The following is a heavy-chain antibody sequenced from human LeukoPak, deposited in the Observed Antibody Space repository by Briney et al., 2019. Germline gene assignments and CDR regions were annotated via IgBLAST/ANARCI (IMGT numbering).Heavy chain of an antibody. CDR2: IIPILGIA. CDR1: GGTFSSYA. Sequence: ASVKVSCKASGGTFSSYAISWVRQAPGQGLEWMGRIIPILGIANYAQKFQGRVTITADKSTSTAYMELSSLRSEDTAAYYCARDRRWRPRDWFDPWGQGTLVTVSS. V-gene: IGHV1-69*04. CDR3: ARDRRWRPRDWFDP. D-gene: IGHD2-15*01. J-gene: IGHJ5*02.